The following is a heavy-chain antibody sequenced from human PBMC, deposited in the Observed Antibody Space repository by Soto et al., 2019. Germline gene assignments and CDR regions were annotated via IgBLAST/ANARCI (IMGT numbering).Heavy chain of an antibody. J-gene: IGHJ4*02. CDR3: ARDFDADSRTDFDY. CDR2: ISGNGRII. V-gene: IGHV3-11*01. Sequence: QVQLVESGGGLVKPGGSLRLSCATSGFIFSDYYMHWIRQAPGKGLEWISYISGNGRIIQYADSAKGRFTISRDNAQNSLYHQMNSLRAEETALYFCARDFDADSRTDFDYWGQGTLVTVSS. CDR1: GFIFSDYY. D-gene: IGHD4-17*01.